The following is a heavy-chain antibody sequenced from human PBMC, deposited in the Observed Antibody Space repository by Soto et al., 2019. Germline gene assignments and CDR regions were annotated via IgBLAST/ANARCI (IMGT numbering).Heavy chain of an antibody. CDR2: ISYDGSNK. CDR3: AKDIPPIAAAGGDY. J-gene: IGHJ4*02. D-gene: IGHD6-13*01. V-gene: IGHV3-30*18. CDR1: GSTFSSYG. Sequence: GGSLRLSCAASGSTFSSYGMHWVRQAPGKGLEWVAVISYDGSNKYYADSVKGRFTISRDNSKNTLYLQMNSLRAEDTAVYYCAKDIPPIAAAGGDYWGQGTLVTVSS.